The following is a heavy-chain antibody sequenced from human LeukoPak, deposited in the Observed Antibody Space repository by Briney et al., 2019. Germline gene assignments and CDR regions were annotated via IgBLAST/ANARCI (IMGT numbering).Heavy chain of an antibody. CDR2: INHSGST. CDR1: GGSFSGYY. V-gene: IGHV4-34*01. CDR3: ARLVDYGSGSH. D-gene: IGHD3-10*01. J-gene: IGHJ4*02. Sequence: SETVSLTCAVYGGSFSGYYWSWVRQPPGKGLEWIGEINHSGSTYYNPSLKSRVTISVDTSKNQFSLKLRSATATDTAVYYCARLVDYGSGSHWGQGTLVIVSS.